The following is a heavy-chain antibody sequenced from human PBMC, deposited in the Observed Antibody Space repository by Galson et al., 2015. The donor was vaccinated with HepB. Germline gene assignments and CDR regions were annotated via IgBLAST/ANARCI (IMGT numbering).Heavy chain of an antibody. CDR2: ISSSSSYI. D-gene: IGHD5-24*01. J-gene: IGHJ4*02. CDR1: GFTFSSYS. V-gene: IGHV3-21*01. Sequence: SLRLSCAASGFTFSSYSMNWVRQAPGKGLEWVSSISSSSSYIYYADSVKGRFTISRDNAKNSLYLQMNSLGAEDTAVYYCARDPAGRDKGVRRFDYWGQGTPVTVSS. CDR3: ARDPAGRDKGVRRFDY.